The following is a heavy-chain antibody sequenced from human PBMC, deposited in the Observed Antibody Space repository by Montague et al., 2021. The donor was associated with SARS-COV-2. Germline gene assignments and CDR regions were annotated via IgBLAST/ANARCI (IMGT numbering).Heavy chain of an antibody. V-gene: IGHV4-59*06. J-gene: IGHJ4*02. Sequence: SETLSLTCTVSSGSISSYYWSWIRQPPGKGLEWIGYIYYSGSAYYNPSLKSRVTISVDTSKNQFSPKLTSVTAADTAVYYCARAVETTVVTHFDYWGQGTLVTVSS. CDR3: ARAVETTVVTHFDY. CDR1: SGSISSYY. CDR2: IYYSGSA. D-gene: IGHD4-23*01.